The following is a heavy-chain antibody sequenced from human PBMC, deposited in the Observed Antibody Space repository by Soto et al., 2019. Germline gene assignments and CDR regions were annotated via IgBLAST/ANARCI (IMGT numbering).Heavy chain of an antibody. CDR3: ARTADRHGYYYGMDV. CDR1: GYTFTNYG. Sequence: QVQLVQSGAEVKKPGASVKVSCKPSGYTFTNYGISWVRQAHGQGPECMGWISGYNGNTNYAQKLQGRVTVTTDTSTTTAYMELRSLRSDDTPVYYCARTADRHGYYYGMDVWGQGTTVTVSS. D-gene: IGHD6-25*01. J-gene: IGHJ6*02. V-gene: IGHV1-18*04. CDR2: ISGYNGNT.